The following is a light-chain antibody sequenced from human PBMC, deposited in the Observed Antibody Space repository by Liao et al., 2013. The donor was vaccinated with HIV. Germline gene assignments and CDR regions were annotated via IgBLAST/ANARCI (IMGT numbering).Light chain of an antibody. CDR2: QDT. CDR1: ELRDKY. Sequence: SDELTQPSSVSVSPGQTASIACSGDELRDKYASWYQQRPGQSPVLVIYQDTQRPSGIPERFSGSNSGNTATLTISGTQPVDEADYYCQAWDSTTVIFGGGTKLTVL. CDR3: QAWDSTTVI. V-gene: IGLV3-1*01. J-gene: IGLJ2*01.